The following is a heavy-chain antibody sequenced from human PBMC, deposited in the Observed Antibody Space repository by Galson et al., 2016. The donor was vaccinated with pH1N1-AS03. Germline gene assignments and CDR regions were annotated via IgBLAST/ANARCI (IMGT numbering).Heavy chain of an antibody. CDR2: ISFTSDYR. CDR3: ARARGGEDAWSQDV. Sequence: LSLTCVVSGDSMSGYYWNWIRQAPGKGLEWVAYISFTSDYRHYADSVKGRFTVSRDNAKDSLYLQMDSLRVEDTAVYYCARARGGEDAWSQDVWGQGTTVTVSS. CDR1: GDSMSGYY. V-gene: IGHV3-11*03. J-gene: IGHJ6*02. D-gene: IGHD2-21*01.